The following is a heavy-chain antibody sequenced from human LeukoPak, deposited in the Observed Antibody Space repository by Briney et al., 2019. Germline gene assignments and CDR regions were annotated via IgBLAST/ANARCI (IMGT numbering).Heavy chain of an antibody. V-gene: IGHV4-30-4*01. CDR2: IYYSGST. Sequence: SETLSLTCTVSGGSISSGDYYWSWIRQPPGTGLEWIGYIYYSGSTYYNPSLKSRVTISVDTSKNQFSLKLSSVTAADTAVYYCARWYGDYAKYYFDYWGQGTLVTVSS. CDR1: GGSISSGDYY. D-gene: IGHD4-17*01. CDR3: ARWYGDYAKYYFDY. J-gene: IGHJ4*02.